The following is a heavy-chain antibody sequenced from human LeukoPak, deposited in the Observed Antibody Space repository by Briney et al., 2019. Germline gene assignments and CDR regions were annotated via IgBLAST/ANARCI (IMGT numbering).Heavy chain of an antibody. CDR3: AKAVAGTSLDY. J-gene: IGHJ4*02. Sequence: GGSLRLSCAASGFTYSNYAMNWVRQAPGKGLEWVSSISGSGGNTYYADSVKGRFTISRDNSKNTLYLQMNSLRAEDTAVYYCAKAVAGTSLDYWGQGTLVTVSS. CDR1: GFTYSNYA. CDR2: ISGSGGNT. D-gene: IGHD6-19*01. V-gene: IGHV3-23*01.